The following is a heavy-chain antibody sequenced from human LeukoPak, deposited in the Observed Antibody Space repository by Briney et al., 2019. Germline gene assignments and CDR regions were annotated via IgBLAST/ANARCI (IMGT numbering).Heavy chain of an antibody. V-gene: IGHV3-48*04. J-gene: IGHJ6*02. Sequence: GGSLRLSCAASGFTLSSYSMHWVRQAPGKGLEWVSYISSSSSPIYYADSVKGRFTISRDNAKNSLSLQMNSLRAEDTAVYYCVRDQRGYSYGLDGMDVWGQGTTVTVSS. D-gene: IGHD5-18*01. CDR3: VRDQRGYSYGLDGMDV. CDR2: ISSSSSPI. CDR1: GFTLSSYS.